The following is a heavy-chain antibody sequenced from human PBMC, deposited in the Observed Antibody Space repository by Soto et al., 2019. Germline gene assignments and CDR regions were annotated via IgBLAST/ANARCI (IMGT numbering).Heavy chain of an antibody. CDR1: GTSVSTYY. CDR3: AYGSAGNYYVMDX. V-gene: IGHV4-59*02. J-gene: IGHJ6*02. D-gene: IGHD3-16*01. Sequence: DPLTPTCCVPGTSVSTYYWSWIRQPPGKGLEWVGYIYYSGRTNYNPSLTSRVTLSVDTSNKQFSLKLSSVTAADTAVYYCAYGSAGNYYVMDXWGQGTTVTVS. CDR2: IYYSGRT.